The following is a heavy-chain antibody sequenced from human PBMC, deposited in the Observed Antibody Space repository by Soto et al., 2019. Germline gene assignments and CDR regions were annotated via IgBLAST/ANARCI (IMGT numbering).Heavy chain of an antibody. CDR2: ITHSGSIK. CDR3: ARDGGSYGSDYYYYYGLDV. J-gene: IGHJ6*02. D-gene: IGHD3-16*01. Sequence: EVRLLESGGGLVQPGGSLRLSCAASGFSFRNYEMNWVRQAPGKGLEWVSKITHSGSIKYYADAVRGRFTIFRDNAKKSMYLQMNGLRAEDTAVYYCARDGGSYGSDYYYYYGLDVWGLGTTVIVSS. V-gene: IGHV3-48*03. CDR1: GFSFRNYE.